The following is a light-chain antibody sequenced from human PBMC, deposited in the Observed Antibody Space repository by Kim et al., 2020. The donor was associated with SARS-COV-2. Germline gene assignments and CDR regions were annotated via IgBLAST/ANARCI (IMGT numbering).Light chain of an antibody. Sequence: VAPGQTASITCSGDKLGDKYACWYQQKPGQSPVLVIYQDRKRPSGIPERFSGSNSGNTATLTISGTQAMDEADYYCQAWDSSTVVFGGGTQLTVL. CDR1: KLGDKY. V-gene: IGLV3-1*01. CDR2: QDR. J-gene: IGLJ2*01. CDR3: QAWDSSTVV.